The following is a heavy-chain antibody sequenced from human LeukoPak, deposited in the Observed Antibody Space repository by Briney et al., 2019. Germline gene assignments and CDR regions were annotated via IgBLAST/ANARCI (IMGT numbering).Heavy chain of an antibody. J-gene: IGHJ4*02. V-gene: IGHV3-30*14. CDR2: ISYDGSNK. CDR3: ARASGIVIDY. Sequence: GGSLRLSCAASGFTFSSYSMHWVRQAPGKGLEWVAVISYDGSNKYYAVSVKGRFTISRDNSKNTLYLQMNSLRAEDTALYYCARASGIVIDYWGQGTLVTVSS. D-gene: IGHD1-26*01. CDR1: GFTFSSYS.